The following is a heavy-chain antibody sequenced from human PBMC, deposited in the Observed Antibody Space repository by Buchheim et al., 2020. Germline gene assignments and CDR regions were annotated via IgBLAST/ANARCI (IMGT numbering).Heavy chain of an antibody. J-gene: IGHJ4*02. V-gene: IGHV3-7*03. D-gene: IGHD3-22*01. CDR2: IKQDGSEK. CDR3: ARDGKGHYDRSGGFDY. CDR1: GFTFSTYW. Sequence: EVQVVESGGGLVQPGGSLRLSCAASGFTFSTYWMSWVRQAPGRGLEWVANIKQDGSEKYYVDSVKGRFTISRDNAKNSLSLQMNSLRAEDTAVYYCARDGKGHYDRSGGFDYWGQGTL.